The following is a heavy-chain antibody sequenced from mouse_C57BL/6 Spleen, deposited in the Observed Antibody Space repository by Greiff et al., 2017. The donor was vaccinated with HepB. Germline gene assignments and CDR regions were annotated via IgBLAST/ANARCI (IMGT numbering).Heavy chain of an antibody. CDR2: IYPGSGST. D-gene: IGHD1-1*02. Sequence: QVQLQQPGAELVKPGASVKMSCKASGYTFTSYWINWVKQRPGQGLEWIGDIYPGSGSTNYNEKFKSKATLTVDTSSSTAYMQLSSLTSADSAVYYCARKNYGGYLSYAMGCWGQGTSVSVSS. J-gene: IGHJ4*01. CDR1: GYTFTSYW. CDR3: ARKNYGGYLSYAMGC. V-gene: IGHV1-55*01.